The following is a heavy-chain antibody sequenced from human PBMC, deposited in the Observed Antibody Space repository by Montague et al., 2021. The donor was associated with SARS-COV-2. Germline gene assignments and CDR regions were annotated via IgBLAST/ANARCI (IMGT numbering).Heavy chain of an antibody. D-gene: IGHD2-15*01. CDR1: GGSISSYY. J-gene: IGHJ6*02. V-gene: IGHV4-59*01. CDR2: IYYSGST. Sequence: SETLSLTCTVSGGSISSYYWSWIRQPPGKGLEWIGYIYYSGSTNYNPSLKSRVTISVDTSKNQLSLKLSSATAADTAVYYCARDTGEYCCGGSCLYGMDVWGQGTMVTVSS. CDR3: ARDTGEYCCGGSCLYGMDV.